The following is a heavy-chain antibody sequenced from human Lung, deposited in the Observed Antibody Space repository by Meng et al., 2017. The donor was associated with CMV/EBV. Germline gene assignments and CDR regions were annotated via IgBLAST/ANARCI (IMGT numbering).Heavy chain of an antibody. V-gene: IGHV1-8*03. D-gene: IGHD4-23*01. CDR1: GYAFIRYD. CDR2: MNRNSGKT. Sequence: SXXVSRLGSGYAFIRYDINWVRQATGQGLEWMGWMNRNSGKTGYTQKFQGRVTITRDNSINTAYMEVSSLRSEDTAVYFCAWAGGNSNYYHGMYVWGQGNXVTVSS. J-gene: IGHJ6*02. CDR3: AWAGGNSNYYHGMYV.